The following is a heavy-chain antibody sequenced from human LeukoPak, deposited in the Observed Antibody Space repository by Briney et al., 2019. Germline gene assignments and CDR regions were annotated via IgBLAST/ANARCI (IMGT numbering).Heavy chain of an antibody. CDR1: GGTFSSYA. J-gene: IGHJ5*02. Sequence: ASVKVSCKASGGTFSSYAISWVRQAPGQGLEWMGGIIPIFGTANYAQKFQGRVTITADESTSTAYMELSSLRSEDTAVYYCASEPSKDIVVVPAAIYNWFDPWGQGTLVTVS. CDR3: ASEPSKDIVVVPAAIYNWFDP. CDR2: IIPIFGTA. D-gene: IGHD2-2*02. V-gene: IGHV1-69*13.